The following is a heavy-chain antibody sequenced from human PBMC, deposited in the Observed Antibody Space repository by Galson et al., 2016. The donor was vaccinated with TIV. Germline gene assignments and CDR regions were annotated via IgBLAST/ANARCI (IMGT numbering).Heavy chain of an antibody. CDR3: ASGVVAHTYYFYGMDV. Sequence: LRLSCAASGFTFSSFGMHWVRQAPGKGLEWVALIRYDGSRRYYAGSVKGRFTISRDDSKNTLYLQMNGLRRDDSAVYYCASGVVAHTYYFYGMDVWGQGTTVTVSS. V-gene: IGHV3-30*02. D-gene: IGHD2-15*01. CDR2: IRYDGSRR. J-gene: IGHJ6*02. CDR1: GFTFSSFG.